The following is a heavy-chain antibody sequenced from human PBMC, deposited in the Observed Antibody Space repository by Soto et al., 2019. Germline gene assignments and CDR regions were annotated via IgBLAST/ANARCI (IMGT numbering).Heavy chain of an antibody. CDR2: IWYDGSNK. V-gene: IGHV3-33*01. D-gene: IGHD2-2*01. CDR3: ARAELGYCSSTSCYGNEFDY. Sequence: GGSLRLSCAASGFTFSSYGMHWVRQAPGKGLEWVAVIWYDGSNKYYADSVKGRFTISRDNSKNTLYLQMNSLRAEDTAVYYCARAELGYCSSTSCYGNEFDYWGQGTLVTVSS. J-gene: IGHJ4*02. CDR1: GFTFSSYG.